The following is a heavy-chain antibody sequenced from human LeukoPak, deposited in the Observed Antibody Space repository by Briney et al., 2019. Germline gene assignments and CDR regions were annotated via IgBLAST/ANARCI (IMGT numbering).Heavy chain of an antibody. V-gene: IGHV4-34*01. J-gene: IGHJ3*02. D-gene: IGHD2/OR15-2a*01. CDR2: INHSGST. CDR3: ARVSILIVPYYAFDI. CDR1: GGSFSGYY. Sequence: SETLSLTCAVYGGSFSGYYWSWIRQPPGKGLEWIGEINHSGSTNYNPSLKSRVTISVDTSKNQFSLKLSSVTAADTAVYYCARVSILIVPYYAFDIWGQGTMVTVSS.